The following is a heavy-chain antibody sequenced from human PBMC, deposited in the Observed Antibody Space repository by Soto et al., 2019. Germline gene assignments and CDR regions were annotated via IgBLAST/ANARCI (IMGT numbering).Heavy chain of an antibody. V-gene: IGHV1-18*01. J-gene: IGHJ4*02. CDR1: GYTFTSYG. CDR3: ARGRYGDY. D-gene: IGHD1-1*01. Sequence: QVHLVQSGAEVKKPGASVKVSCKGSGYTFTSYGITWVRQAHGQGLEGMGWISAHNGNTDYAQKLQGRDTVTRDTSTSTPDMELGSLRSDDTTVYYCARGRYGDYWGQGALVTVCS. CDR2: ISAHNGNT.